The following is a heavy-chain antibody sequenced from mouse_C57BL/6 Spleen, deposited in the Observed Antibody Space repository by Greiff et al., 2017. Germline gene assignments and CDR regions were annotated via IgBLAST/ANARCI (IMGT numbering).Heavy chain of an antibody. J-gene: IGHJ2*01. CDR1: GFTFSSYA. Sequence: EVKLVESGGGLVKPGGSLKLSCAASGFTFSSYAMSWVRQTPEKRLEWVATISDGGSYTYYPDNVKGRFTISRDNAKNNLYLQMSHLKSEDTAMYYCARDNLSYFDYWGQGTTLTVSS. CDR3: ARDNLSYFDY. V-gene: IGHV5-4*01. CDR2: ISDGGSYT.